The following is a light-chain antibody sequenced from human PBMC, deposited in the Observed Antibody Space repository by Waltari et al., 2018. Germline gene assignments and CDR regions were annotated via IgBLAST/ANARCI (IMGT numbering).Light chain of an antibody. V-gene: IGLV3-19*01. CDR1: SLRGYY. CDR2: GKN. J-gene: IGLJ1*01. Sequence: SSELTQDPAVSVALGQTVRITCQGDSLRGYYASWYQQKPGQAPVLVIYGKNNRPSGIPDRFPGSSSGNTASLTITGAQAEDEAEYYCYSRDSSGDHLRVFGAGTKVTVL. CDR3: YSRDSSGDHLRV.